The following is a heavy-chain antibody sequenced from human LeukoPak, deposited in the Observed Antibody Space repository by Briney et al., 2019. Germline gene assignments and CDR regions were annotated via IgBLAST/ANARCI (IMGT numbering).Heavy chain of an antibody. D-gene: IGHD3-22*01. V-gene: IGHV4-30-2*01. CDR3: ARGDYDSSGYLYYFDP. J-gene: IGHJ4*02. CDR2: IYHSGST. CDR1: GGSISSGGYY. Sequence: SQTLSLTCTVSGGSISSGGYYWSWIRQPPGKGLEWIGYIYHSGSTYYNPSLKSRVTISVDRSKNQFSLKLSSVTAADTAVYYCARGDYDSSGYLYYFDPWGQGTPVTVSS.